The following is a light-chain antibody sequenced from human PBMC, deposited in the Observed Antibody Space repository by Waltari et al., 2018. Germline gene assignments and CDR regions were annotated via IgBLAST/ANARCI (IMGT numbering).Light chain of an antibody. V-gene: IGLV2-14*01. CDR3: SSYTSSSTWV. J-gene: IGLJ3*02. CDR1: SSDVGRYNY. Sequence: QSALTQPASVSGSPGQSITISCTGTSSDVGRYNYVSWYQQHPGKAHKLMIYDVTKRPSGVSNRFSGSKSGNTASLTISGLQAEDEADYYCSSYTSSSTWVFGGGTKLTVL. CDR2: DVT.